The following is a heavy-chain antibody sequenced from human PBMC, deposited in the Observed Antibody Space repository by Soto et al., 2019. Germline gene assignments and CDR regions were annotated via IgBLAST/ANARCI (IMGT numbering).Heavy chain of an antibody. CDR3: ARLPYSYVSLYFFDF. CDR2: ISDKGGST. Sequence: EVQELESGGGLVQPGGSLRLSCAASGFTFSNYAVSWVRQAPGRGLEWVASISDKGGSTKYADSVNGRFTISRANSINTLFLDMDSLRADDTAVYYCARLPYSYVSLYFFDFWGQRTLVTVSS. V-gene: IGHV3-23*01. D-gene: IGHD5-18*01. J-gene: IGHJ4*02. CDR1: GFTFSNYA.